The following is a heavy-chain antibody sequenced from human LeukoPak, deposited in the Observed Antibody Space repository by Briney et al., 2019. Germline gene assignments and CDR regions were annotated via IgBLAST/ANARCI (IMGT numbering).Heavy chain of an antibody. J-gene: IGHJ4*02. CDR1: GFTFSSHA. CDR2: IYSGGST. V-gene: IGHV3-66*01. CDR3: ARGRSAFDY. Sequence: GGSLRLSCAASGFTFSSHAMSWVRQAPGKGLEWVSVIYSGGSTYYADSVKGRFTISRDNSKNTLYLQMNSLRAEDTAVYYCARGRSAFDYWGQGTLVTVSS.